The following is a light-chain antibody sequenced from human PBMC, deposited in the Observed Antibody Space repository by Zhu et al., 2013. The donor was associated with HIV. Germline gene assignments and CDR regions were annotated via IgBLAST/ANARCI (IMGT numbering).Light chain of an antibody. J-gene: IGLJ2*01. CDR3: SSYTSTATLL. Sequence: QSALTQPASVSGSPGQSITISCTGTSSDVGGYDYVSWYQHHPGRAPKLMIYDVTNRPSGVSDRFSGSKSGNLASLTISGLQTEDEADYYCSSYTSTATLLFGGGTKLTVL. V-gene: IGLV2-14*01. CDR1: SSDVGGYDY. CDR2: DVT.